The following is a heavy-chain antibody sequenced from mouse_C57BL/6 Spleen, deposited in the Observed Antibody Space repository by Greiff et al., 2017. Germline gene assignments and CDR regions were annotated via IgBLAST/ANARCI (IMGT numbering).Heavy chain of an antibody. CDR1: GFNIKDYY. J-gene: IGHJ4*01. D-gene: IGHD2-1*01. CDR3: ARDYGNFQYYYAMDY. CDR2: IDPEDGET. V-gene: IGHV14-2*01. Sequence: EVHLVESGAELVKPGASVKLSCTASGFNIKDYYMHWVKQRTEQGLEWIGRIDPEDGETKYAPKFQGKATITADTSSNTAYLQLSSLTSEDTAVYYCARDYGNFQYYYAMDYWGQGTSVTVSS.